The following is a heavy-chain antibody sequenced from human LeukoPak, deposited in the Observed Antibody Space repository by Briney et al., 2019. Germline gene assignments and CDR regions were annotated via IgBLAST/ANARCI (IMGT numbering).Heavy chain of an antibody. CDR2: IISKTDGGTT. CDR3: TTDPPPYYYDSSGYYRGDY. V-gene: IGHV3-15*01. CDR1: GFTFSNAW. D-gene: IGHD3-22*01. Sequence: GGSLRLSCAASGFTFSNAWMSWVRQAPGKGLEWVGRIISKTDGGTTDYAAPVKGRFTISRDDSKNTLYLQMNSLKTEDTAVYYCTTDPPPYYYDSSGYYRGDYWGQGTLVTVSS. J-gene: IGHJ4*02.